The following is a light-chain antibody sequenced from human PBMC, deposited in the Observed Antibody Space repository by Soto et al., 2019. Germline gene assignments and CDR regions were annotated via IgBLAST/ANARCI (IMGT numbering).Light chain of an antibody. CDR1: QSVSSN. CDR2: GAS. V-gene: IGKV3-15*01. Sequence: EIVMTQSPDTLSVSPGERASLSCRASQSVSSNLAWYQQNPGQAPRLLIYGASARATGIPARFSGSGSGTEFTLTISSLQSEDFAVYYCQHYNNWPLTFGQGTKVDTK. J-gene: IGKJ1*01. CDR3: QHYNNWPLT.